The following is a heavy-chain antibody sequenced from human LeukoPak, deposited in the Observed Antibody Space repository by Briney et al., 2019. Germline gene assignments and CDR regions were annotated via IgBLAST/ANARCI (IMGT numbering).Heavy chain of an antibody. D-gene: IGHD6-13*01. Sequence: GGPLRLSCAASGFTFSSYGMHWVRQAPGKGLEWVAVISYDGSSKYYADSVKGRFTISRDNSKNTLYLQMNSLRAEDTAVYYCAKGSRYSSSWLDYWGQGTLVTVSS. CDR3: AKGSRYSSSWLDY. J-gene: IGHJ4*02. V-gene: IGHV3-30*18. CDR1: GFTFSSYG. CDR2: ISYDGSSK.